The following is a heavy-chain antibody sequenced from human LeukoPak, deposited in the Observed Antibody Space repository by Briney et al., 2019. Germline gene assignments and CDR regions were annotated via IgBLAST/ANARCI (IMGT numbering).Heavy chain of an antibody. CDR3: ARDLRDRTPGQYCSGGSCYSGGYHYYYYGMDV. CDR2: IYYSGST. D-gene: IGHD2-15*01. CDR1: GGSISSGGYY. Sequence: PSQTLSLTCTVSGGSISSGGYYWSWIRQHPGKGLEWIGYIYYSGSTYYNPSLKSRVTISVDTSKNQFSLKLSSVTAADTAVYYCARDLRDRTPGQYCSGGSCYSGGYHYYYYGMDVWGQGTTVTVSS. J-gene: IGHJ6*02. V-gene: IGHV4-31*03.